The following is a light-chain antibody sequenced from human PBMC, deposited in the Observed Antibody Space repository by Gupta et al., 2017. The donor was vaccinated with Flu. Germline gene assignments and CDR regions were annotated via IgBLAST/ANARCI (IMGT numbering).Light chain of an antibody. CDR3: AAWDGSLNGVV. Sequence: QSVLTQPPSASGTPGQTVTISCSGSSSNSGSNTVNWYRQFPVMAPTLRIYSYNERPSWFPDRFSGSKSGTSASLAISGLQAEDKADFYCAAWDGSLNGVVFGTGTTVTVL. J-gene: IGLJ1*01. V-gene: IGLV1-44*01. CDR2: SYN. CDR1: SSNSGSNT.